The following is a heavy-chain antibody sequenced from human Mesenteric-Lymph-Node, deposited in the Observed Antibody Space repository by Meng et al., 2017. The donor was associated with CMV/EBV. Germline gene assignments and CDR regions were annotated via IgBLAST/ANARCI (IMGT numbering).Heavy chain of an antibody. CDR1: SSSSGDYY. CDR2: IYYSGNT. Sequence: SSSSGDYYWSWIRQPPGKGLEWIGYIYYSGNTYYNPSLKSRVTISVDTSNNQFSLKLSSVTAADTAVYYCARDTMVRGVMGSWFDPWGQGTLVTVSS. J-gene: IGHJ5*02. D-gene: IGHD3-10*01. CDR3: ARDTMVRGVMGSWFDP. V-gene: IGHV4-30-4*08.